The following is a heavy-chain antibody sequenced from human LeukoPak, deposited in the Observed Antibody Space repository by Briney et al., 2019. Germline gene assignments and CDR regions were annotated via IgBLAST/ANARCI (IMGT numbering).Heavy chain of an antibody. J-gene: IGHJ2*01. CDR1: GFTFSSYA. CDR2: ISGSGDST. CDR3: ASNYDSSGYYPPYWYFDL. V-gene: IGHV3-23*01. Sequence: GGSLRLSCAASGFTFSSYAMSWVRQAPGKGLEWVSTISGSGDSTYYADSVKGRFTISRDNSKNTLYLQMNSLRAEDMAVYYCASNYDSSGYYPPYWYFDLWGRGTLVTVSS. D-gene: IGHD3-22*01.